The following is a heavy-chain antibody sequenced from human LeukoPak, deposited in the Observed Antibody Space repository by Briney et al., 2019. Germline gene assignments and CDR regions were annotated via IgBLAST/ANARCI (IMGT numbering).Heavy chain of an antibody. D-gene: IGHD1-26*01. J-gene: IGHJ3*02. Sequence: SSETLSLTCTVSGGTISNYYWSCIRQPPGKGLEWIAYIDYSGSTNYNPSLKSRVTISVDASRNQFSLNLSSVTAADTAVYYCARDRRRDLLHAFDIWGQGTMVTVSS. CDR2: IDYSGST. V-gene: IGHV4-59*01. CDR3: ARDRRRDLLHAFDI. CDR1: GGTISNYY.